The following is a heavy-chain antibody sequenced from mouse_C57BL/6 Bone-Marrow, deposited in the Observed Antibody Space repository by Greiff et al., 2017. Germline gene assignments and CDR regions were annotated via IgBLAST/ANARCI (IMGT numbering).Heavy chain of an antibody. CDR3: ARWGEGSSYWYFKV. CDR1: GYTFTSYW. J-gene: IGHJ1*03. Sequence: QVQLQQPGAELVKPGASVKLSCKASGYTFTSYWMHWVKQRPGQGLEWIGMIHPNSGSTNYNEKFKSKDTLTVDKSSSTAYMQLSSLTSEESAVYYCARWGEGSSYWYFKVGGTGTTVTASS. CDR2: IHPNSGST. V-gene: IGHV1-64*01. D-gene: IGHD1-1*01.